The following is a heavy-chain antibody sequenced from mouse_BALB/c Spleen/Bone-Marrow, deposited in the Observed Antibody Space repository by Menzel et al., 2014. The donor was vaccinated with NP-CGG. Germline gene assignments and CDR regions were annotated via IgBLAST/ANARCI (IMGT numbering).Heavy chain of an antibody. CDR3: ARHFYGTSYFDY. CDR1: GYTFTDYI. Sequence: VKLQESGAELVKPGASVKLSCKASGYTFTDYIIHWVKPRSGQGLEWIGWFYPGNGNIKFSEKFNDKATLTADKSSSTVYMELSRLTSEDSAVYFCARHFYGTSYFDYWGQGTTLTVSS. D-gene: IGHD1-1*01. V-gene: IGHV1-62-2*01. CDR2: FYPGNGNI. J-gene: IGHJ2*01.